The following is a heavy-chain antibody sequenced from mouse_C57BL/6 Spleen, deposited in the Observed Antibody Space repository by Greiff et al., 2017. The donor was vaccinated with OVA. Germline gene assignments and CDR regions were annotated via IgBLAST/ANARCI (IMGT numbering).Heavy chain of an antibody. CDR1: GYTFTSYW. V-gene: IGHV1-69*01. J-gene: IGHJ3*01. Sequence: VQLQQPGAELVMPGASVKLSCKASGYTFTSYWMHWVKQRPGQGLEWIGEIDPSDSYTNYNQKFKGKSTLTVDKSSSTAYMQLSSLTSEDSAVYYCASYYYGSSPFAYWGQGTLVTVSA. CDR2: IDPSDSYT. CDR3: ASYYYGSSPFAY. D-gene: IGHD1-1*01.